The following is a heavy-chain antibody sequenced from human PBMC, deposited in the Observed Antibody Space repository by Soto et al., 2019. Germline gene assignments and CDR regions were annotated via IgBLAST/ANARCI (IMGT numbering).Heavy chain of an antibody. V-gene: IGHV1-58*01. Sequence: SVKVSCKASGFTFTSSAVQWVRQARGQRLEWIGWIVVGSGNTSYAQKFQERVTITRDMSTSTAYMELSSLRSEDTAVYYCAADAPAGSSGYYLQSDYCGQGTLVTVSS. CDR1: GFTFTSSA. CDR2: IVVGSGNT. D-gene: IGHD3-22*01. J-gene: IGHJ4*02. CDR3: AADAPAGSSGYYLQSDY.